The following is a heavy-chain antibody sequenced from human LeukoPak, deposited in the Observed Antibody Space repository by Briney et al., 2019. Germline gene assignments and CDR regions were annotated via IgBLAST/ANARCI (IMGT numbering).Heavy chain of an antibody. CDR1: GFTFSSYW. J-gene: IGHJ4*02. CDR2: IKQDGSEK. D-gene: IGHD3/OR15-3a*01. Sequence: AGSLRLSCVASGFTFSSYWMSWVRQAPGKGLKWVANIKQDGSEKYYVDSVKGRFTISRDNAKNSLYLQMNSLRAEDTAVYYCARGAWTFDYWGQGTLVSVSS. CDR3: ARGAWTFDY. V-gene: IGHV3-7*01.